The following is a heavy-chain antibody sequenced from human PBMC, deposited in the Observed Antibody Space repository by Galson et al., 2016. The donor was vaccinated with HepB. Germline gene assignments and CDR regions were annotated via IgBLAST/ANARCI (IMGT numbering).Heavy chain of an antibody. J-gene: IGHJ4*02. CDR3: ARDLEWRNYDFWSRIQVGYLDY. D-gene: IGHD3-3*01. Sequence: SVKVSCKASGYTLTNYGIIWVRHAPGQGLEWMGWISAYNGNTNYAQKFQGRVTMTTDTSTSTAYLDLRSLGSDDTAVYYCARDLEWRNYDFWSRIQVGYLDYWRQGTLVTVSS. CDR1: GYTLTNYG. V-gene: IGHV1-18*01. CDR2: ISAYNGNT.